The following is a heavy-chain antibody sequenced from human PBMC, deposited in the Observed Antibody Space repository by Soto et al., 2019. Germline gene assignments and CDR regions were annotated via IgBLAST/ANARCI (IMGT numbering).Heavy chain of an antibody. J-gene: IGHJ5*02. CDR1: GYTFTSYG. CDR3: ASVLGRVAAARTYNSVDX. Sequence: DSLKGSCNASGYTFTSYGISWVRQAPGQGLEWMGFISAYNGNTNYAEKLQGRVTMTTDTSTSTAYMELRSLRSYDTAVYYCASVLGRVAAARTYNSVDXWGQVTLFTVSX. CDR2: ISAYNGNT. D-gene: IGHD6-13*01. V-gene: IGHV1-18*01.